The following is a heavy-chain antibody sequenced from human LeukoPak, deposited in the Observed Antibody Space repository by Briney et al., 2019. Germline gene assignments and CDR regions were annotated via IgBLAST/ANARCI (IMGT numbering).Heavy chain of an antibody. Sequence: KPGGSLRLSCAASGFTFSSYSMNWVRQAPGKGLEWVSSISSSSSYIYYADSVKGRFTISRDNAKNSLYLQMNSLRAVDTAVYYCAREAVWYCSSTSCDDYWGQGTLVTVSS. CDR2: ISSSSSYI. V-gene: IGHV3-21*01. D-gene: IGHD2-2*01. CDR3: AREAVWYCSSTSCDDY. J-gene: IGHJ4*02. CDR1: GFTFSSYS.